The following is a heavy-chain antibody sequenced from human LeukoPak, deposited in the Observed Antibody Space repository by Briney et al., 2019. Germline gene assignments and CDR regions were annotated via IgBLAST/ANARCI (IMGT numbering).Heavy chain of an antibody. CDR1: GGSISSYY. D-gene: IGHD3-10*01. CDR2: IYYSGST. J-gene: IGHJ5*02. CDR3: ARDRELYWFDP. Sequence: PSETLSLTCTVSGGSISSYYGSWIRQPPGKGLEWIGYIYYSGSTNYNPSLKSRVTISVDTSKNQFSLKLSSVTAADTAVYYCARDRELYWFDPWGQGTLVTVSS. V-gene: IGHV4-59*01.